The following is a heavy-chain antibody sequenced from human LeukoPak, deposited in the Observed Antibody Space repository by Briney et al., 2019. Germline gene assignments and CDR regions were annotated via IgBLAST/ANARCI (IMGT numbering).Heavy chain of an antibody. J-gene: IGHJ3*02. Sequence: SVNVSCKASGYTFTSYAMNWVRQAPGQGLEWMGWINTNTGNPTYAQGFTGRFVFSLDTSVSTAYLQISSLKAEDTAVYYCARDLWEYYSNYPPSQVGAFDIWGQGTMVTVSS. CDR2: INTNTGNP. CDR3: ARDLWEYYSNYPPSQVGAFDI. V-gene: IGHV7-4-1*02. D-gene: IGHD4-11*01. CDR1: GYTFTSYA.